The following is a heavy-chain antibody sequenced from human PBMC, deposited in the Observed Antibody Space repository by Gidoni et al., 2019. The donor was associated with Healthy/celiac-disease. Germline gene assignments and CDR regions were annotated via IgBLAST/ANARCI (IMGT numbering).Heavy chain of an antibody. V-gene: IGHV3-53*01. CDR3: ARAPEAYYYDSSGYYLDY. D-gene: IGHD3-22*01. Sequence: EVQLVESGGGLIQPGGSLRLSCEASGFTVSSNYMSWVRQAPGKGLEWVSVIYSGGSTYYADSVKGRFTISRDNSKNTLYLQMNSLRAEDTAVYYCARAPEAYYYDSSGYYLDYWGQGTLVTVSS. J-gene: IGHJ4*02. CDR1: GFTVSSNY. CDR2: IYSGGST.